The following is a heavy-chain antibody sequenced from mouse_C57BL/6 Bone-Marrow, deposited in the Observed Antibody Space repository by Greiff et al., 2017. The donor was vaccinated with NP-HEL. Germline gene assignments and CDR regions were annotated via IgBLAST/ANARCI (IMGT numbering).Heavy chain of an antibody. D-gene: IGHD1-1*01. J-gene: IGHJ3*01. Sequence: VQLQQSGAELARPGASVKLSCKASGYTFTSYGISWVKQRTGQGLEWIGEIYPRSGNTYYNEKFKGKATLTADKSSSTAYMELRSLTSEDSAVYICARGLLYDYYGSSYAWFAYWGQGTLVTVSA. CDR3: ARGLLYDYYGSSYAWFAY. CDR1: GYTFTSYG. V-gene: IGHV1-81*01. CDR2: IYPRSGNT.